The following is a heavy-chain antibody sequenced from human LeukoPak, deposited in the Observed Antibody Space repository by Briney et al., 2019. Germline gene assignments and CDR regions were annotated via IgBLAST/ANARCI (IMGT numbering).Heavy chain of an antibody. CDR3: ARAQLGSNRPGDY. Sequence: GASVKVSCKASGYTFSNYDIHWVRQAPGQRLEWMGWINAGNGDTKYSQKFQGKVTITRDTSASTDYMELSSLRSEDTAVYYCARAQLGSNRPGDYWGQGTLVTVSS. CDR2: INAGNGDT. D-gene: IGHD6-13*01. V-gene: IGHV1-3*01. J-gene: IGHJ4*02. CDR1: GYTFSNYD.